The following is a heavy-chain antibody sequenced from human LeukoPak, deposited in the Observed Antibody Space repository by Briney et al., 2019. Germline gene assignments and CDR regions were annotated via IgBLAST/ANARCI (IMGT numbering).Heavy chain of an antibody. CDR2: IDANAVGT. V-gene: IGHV3-23*01. J-gene: IGHJ4*02. CDR1: GFTFSNYV. Sequence: PGGSLRLSCAASGFTFSNYVMNWVRQAPGKGLEWVSTIDANAVGTYYADSVKGRLTISRDNSKNTLYLQMSSLRAEDTAVYYCAKRVQYDDSHYCIFDYWGQGTLVTVSP. CDR3: AKRVQYDDSHYCIFDY. D-gene: IGHD3-22*01.